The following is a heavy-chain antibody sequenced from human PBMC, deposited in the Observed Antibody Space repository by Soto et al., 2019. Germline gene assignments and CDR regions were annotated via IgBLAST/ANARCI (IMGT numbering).Heavy chain of an antibody. CDR3: ATSLIRGVITTYFDS. V-gene: IGHV3-30-3*01. D-gene: IGHD3-10*01. J-gene: IGHJ4*02. CDR2: ISHDGSNK. Sequence: QVQLVESGGGVVQPGRSLRLSCAASGFTFSSYVIHWVRQAPGKGLEWVAVISHDGSNKYYADSVKGRFTISRDNSKNSLYMQMNNLRAEDTAVYYCATSLIRGVITTYFDSWGQGTLLTVSS. CDR1: GFTFSSYV.